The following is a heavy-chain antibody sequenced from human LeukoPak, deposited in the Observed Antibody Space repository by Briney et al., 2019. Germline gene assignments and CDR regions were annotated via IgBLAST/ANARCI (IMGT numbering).Heavy chain of an antibody. Sequence: ASVKVSCKASGYTFTSYYMHWVRQAPGQGLEWMGIISTSGGNTGYAQKFQGRIIMTRDTSTSTVYLDLSSLRSDDTAVYYCARDGVTMIVVVRDYYYYGMDVWGQGTTVTVSS. CDR1: GYTFTSYY. J-gene: IGHJ6*02. V-gene: IGHV1-46*01. D-gene: IGHD3-22*01. CDR2: ISTSGGNT. CDR3: ARDGVTMIVVVRDYYYYGMDV.